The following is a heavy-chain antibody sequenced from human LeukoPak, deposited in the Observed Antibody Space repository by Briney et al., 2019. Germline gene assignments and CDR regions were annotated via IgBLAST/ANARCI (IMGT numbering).Heavy chain of an antibody. J-gene: IGHJ4*02. D-gene: IGHD3-16*02. Sequence: AGGSLRLSCAASGFTFSSYGMHWVRQAPGKGLEGVAVIWYDGSNKYYADSVKGRFTISRDNSKNTLYLQMNSLRAEDTAVYYCARDGGTYYDYVWGSYRYNPPDYWGQGTLVTVSS. CDR1: GFTFSSYG. V-gene: IGHV3-33*01. CDR3: ARDGGTYYDYVWGSYRYNPPDY. CDR2: IWYDGSNK.